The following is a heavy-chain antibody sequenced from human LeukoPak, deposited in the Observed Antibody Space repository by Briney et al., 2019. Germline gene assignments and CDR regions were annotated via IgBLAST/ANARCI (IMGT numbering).Heavy chain of an antibody. CDR2: IYSVGGT. CDR1: GLIVSTNY. Sequence: PGGSLRLSCAASGLIVSTNYMMWVRQAPGKGLEWVSVIYSVGGTYYADSVRGRFTISRDKSKNMLYLQRNSLRAEDTAVYYCARDTPAGDFEYWGQGTLVTVSS. D-gene: IGHD6-19*01. J-gene: IGHJ4*02. CDR3: ARDTPAGDFEY. V-gene: IGHV3-53*01.